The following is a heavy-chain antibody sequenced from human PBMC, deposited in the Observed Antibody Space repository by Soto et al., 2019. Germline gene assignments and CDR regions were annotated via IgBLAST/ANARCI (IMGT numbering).Heavy chain of an antibody. J-gene: IGHJ4*02. D-gene: IGHD6-13*01. CDR2: IYSGGST. V-gene: IGHV3-66*01. CDR1: GFTVSSNY. CDR3: ARDRRSWYGFDY. Sequence: EVQLVESGGGLVQPGGSLRLSCAASGFTVSSNYMSWVRQAPGKGLKWVSVIYSGGSTYYADSVKGRFTISRDNSKNTLYLQMNSLRAEDTAVYYCARDRRSWYGFDYWGQGTLVTVSS.